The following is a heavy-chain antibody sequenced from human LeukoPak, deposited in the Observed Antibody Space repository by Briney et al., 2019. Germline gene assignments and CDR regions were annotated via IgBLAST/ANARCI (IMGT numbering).Heavy chain of an antibody. V-gene: IGHV1-8*01. Sequence: ASVKVSCKASGYTFTNYDINWVRQASGQGLEWMGWMNPNSGNTGYAQKFQGRVTMTRNTSISTAYMELSSLRSEDTAVYYCARGRRYDFLSDKFDPWGQGTLVTVSS. J-gene: IGHJ5*02. D-gene: IGHD3-3*01. CDR2: MNPNSGNT. CDR1: GYTFTNYD. CDR3: ARGRRYDFLSDKFDP.